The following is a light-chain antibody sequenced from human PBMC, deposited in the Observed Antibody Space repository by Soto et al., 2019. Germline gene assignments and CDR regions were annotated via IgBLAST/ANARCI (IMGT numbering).Light chain of an antibody. Sequence: EIVLTQSPGTLSLSPGERATLSCRASQSVSSNYLAWYQQKPGQAPRPLIYGASSRATGIRDRFSGSGAGADFPLTISRLESEDVAVYYCQQYGSSPGTVGQGTKVEIK. CDR1: QSVSSNY. CDR2: GAS. V-gene: IGKV3-20*01. CDR3: QQYGSSPGT. J-gene: IGKJ1*01.